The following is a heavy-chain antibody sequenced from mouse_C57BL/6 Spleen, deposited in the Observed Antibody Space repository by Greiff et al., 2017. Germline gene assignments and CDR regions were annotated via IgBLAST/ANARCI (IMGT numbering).Heavy chain of an antibody. J-gene: IGHJ3*01. V-gene: IGHV1-82*01. CDR3: ARGNSSGPPWFAY. Sequence: VKLQESGPELVKPGASVKISCKASGYAFSSSWMNWVKQRPGKGLEWIGRIYPGDGDTNYNGKFKGKATLTADKSSSTAYMQLSSLTSEDSAVYFCARGNSSGPPWFAYWGQGTLVTVSA. D-gene: IGHD3-2*02. CDR2: IYPGDGDT. CDR1: GYAFSSSW.